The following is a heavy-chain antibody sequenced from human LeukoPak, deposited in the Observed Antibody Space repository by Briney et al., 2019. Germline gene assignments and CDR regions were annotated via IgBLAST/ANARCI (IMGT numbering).Heavy chain of an antibody. J-gene: IGHJ4*02. Sequence: PSETLSLTCTVSGDSINSLDLWSWVRQPPGKGLEWIGEMYLSGTTHSNPSVKSRVTISIDKSKNQFFLNLSSVTAADTAVYYCARRDCSSTSCPFDYWGQGTLVTVSS. CDR3: ARRDCSSTSCPFDY. V-gene: IGHV4-4*02. CDR1: GDSINSLDL. CDR2: MYLSGTT. D-gene: IGHD2-2*01.